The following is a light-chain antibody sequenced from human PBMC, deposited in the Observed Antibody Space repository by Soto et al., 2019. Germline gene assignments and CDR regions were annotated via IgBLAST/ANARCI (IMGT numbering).Light chain of an antibody. V-gene: IGLV2-14*01. Sequence: QSALTQPASVSGSPGQSITISCTGTSSDVGGYNYVSWYQQHPAKAPKLMIFEVSNRPSGISNRFSGSKSGNTASLTISGLQAEDEADYYCSSYTSSSNYVFGTGTKVIVL. CDR1: SSDVGGYNY. CDR3: SSYTSSSNYV. J-gene: IGLJ1*01. CDR2: EVS.